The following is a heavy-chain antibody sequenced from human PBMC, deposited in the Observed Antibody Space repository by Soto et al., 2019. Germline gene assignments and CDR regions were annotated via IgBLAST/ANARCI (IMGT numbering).Heavy chain of an antibody. CDR1: GYTFTNYA. D-gene: IGHD4-17*01. V-gene: IGHV1-3*01. Sequence: ASVKVSCKAAGYTFTNYAMHWVRQAPGQSLEWMGWINAGSGNTKYSQWFQGRVTITRDTSASTAYMELSSLRSEDTAVYYCARAETTSSIFDFWRQGTLVTVSS. CDR2: INAGSGNT. CDR3: ARAETTSSIFDF. J-gene: IGHJ4*02.